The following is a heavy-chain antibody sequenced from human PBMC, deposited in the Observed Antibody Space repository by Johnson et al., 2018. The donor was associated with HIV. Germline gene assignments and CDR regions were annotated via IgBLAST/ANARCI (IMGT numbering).Heavy chain of an antibody. D-gene: IGHD4-23*01. J-gene: IGHJ3*02. CDR2: VYSGGTT. CDR1: GFTVSSNY. V-gene: IGHV3-66*03. CDR3: AREEGVGDDYGGKSAFDI. Sequence: VQLVESGGGLIQPGGSLRLSCAASGFTVSSNYMSWVRQAPGKGLEWVSVVYSGGTTHYADSVQGRSTISRDNSKNTLYLQMNSLRAEDTAVYYWAREEGVGDDYGGKSAFDIWGQGTMVTVSS.